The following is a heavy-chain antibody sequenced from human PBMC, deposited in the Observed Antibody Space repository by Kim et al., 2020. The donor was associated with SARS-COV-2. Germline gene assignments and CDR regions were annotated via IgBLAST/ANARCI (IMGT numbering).Heavy chain of an antibody. D-gene: IGHD1-26*01. V-gene: IGHV3-11*01. J-gene: IGHJ4*02. CDR2: ISTRGDSI. CDR1: GLSFSDSY. CDR3: ARMGKGSNACGI. Sequence: GGSLRLSCAASGLSFSDSYMNWVRQAPGKGLEWLSFISTRGDSISYADSVEGRFTISRDNAKNSLYLQMNDLRDEDTAVYYCARMGKGSNACGIWGQGVLVTVSS.